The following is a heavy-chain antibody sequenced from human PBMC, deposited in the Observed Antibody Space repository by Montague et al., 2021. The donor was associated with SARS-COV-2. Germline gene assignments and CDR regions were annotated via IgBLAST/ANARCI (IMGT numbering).Heavy chain of an antibody. D-gene: IGHD3-10*01. CDR2: IYYSGST. CDR1: GGSISSSSNY. CDR3: ARLVWFGELSSENWFDP. J-gene: IGHJ5*02. Sequence: SETLSLTCTVSGGSISSSSNYWGWIRQPPGKGLEWIGCIYYSGSTXYNSSLKSRVTISVDTSKNQFSLKLNSVTAADTAVYYCARLVWFGELSSENWFDPWGQGTLVTVSS. V-gene: IGHV4-39*01.